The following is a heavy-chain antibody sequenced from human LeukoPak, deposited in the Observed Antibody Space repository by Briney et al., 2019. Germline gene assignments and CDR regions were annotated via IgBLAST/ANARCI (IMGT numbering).Heavy chain of an antibody. J-gene: IGHJ4*02. D-gene: IGHD3-22*01. CDR3: ARDRGTYYYDSSGYYPPDY. Sequence: GGSLRLSCEASGFRFDDYAMPWVRQAPGKGLEWVSGLSYNRGYIGYADSVKGRFTISRDNSKNTLYLQMNSLSAEDTAVYYCARDRGTYYYDSSGYYPPDYWGQGTLVTVSS. CDR2: LSYNRGYI. CDR1: GFRFDDYA. V-gene: IGHV3-9*01.